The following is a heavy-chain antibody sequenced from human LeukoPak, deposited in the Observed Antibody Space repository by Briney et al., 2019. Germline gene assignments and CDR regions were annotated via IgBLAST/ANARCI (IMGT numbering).Heavy chain of an antibody. J-gene: IGHJ4*02. CDR3: ARAYSSSWYPSLPRY. Sequence: PGGSLRLSCAASGFTFSDYYMSWIRQAPGKGLEWVSYISSSGSTIYYADSVKGRFTISRDNAKNSLYLQMNSLRAEDTAVYYCARAYSSSWYPSLPRYWGQGTLVTVSS. D-gene: IGHD6-13*01. CDR2: ISSSGSTI. V-gene: IGHV3-11*04. CDR1: GFTFSDYY.